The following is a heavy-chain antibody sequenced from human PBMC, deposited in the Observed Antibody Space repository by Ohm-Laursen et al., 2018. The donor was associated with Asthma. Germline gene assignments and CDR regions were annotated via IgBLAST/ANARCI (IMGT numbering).Heavy chain of an antibody. D-gene: IGHD2-15*01. CDR3: ARDLGYCSGGSCYPAAWFDP. CDR2: ISAYNGNT. J-gene: IGHJ5*02. V-gene: IGHV1-18*04. Sequence: SVKVSCKASGYTFTSYGISWVRQAPGQGLEWMGWISAYNGNTNYAQKLQGRVTMTTDTSTSTAYMELRSLRSDDTAVYYCARDLGYCSGGSCYPAAWFDPWGQGTLVTVSS. CDR1: GYTFTSYG.